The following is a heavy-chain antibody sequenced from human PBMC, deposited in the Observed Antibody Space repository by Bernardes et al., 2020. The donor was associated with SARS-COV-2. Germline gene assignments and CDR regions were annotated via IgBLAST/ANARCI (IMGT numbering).Heavy chain of an antibody. CDR1: GFTFSSYS. V-gene: IGHV3-21*01. D-gene: IGHD4-4*01. Sequence: GGSLRLSCAASGFTFSSYSMNWVRQAPGKGLEWVSSISSSSSYIYYADSVKGRFTISRDNAKNSLYLQMNSLRAEDTAVYYCARVRQDYSNSRGWFDPWGQGTLVTVSS. CDR3: ARVRQDYSNSRGWFDP. J-gene: IGHJ5*02. CDR2: ISSSSSYI.